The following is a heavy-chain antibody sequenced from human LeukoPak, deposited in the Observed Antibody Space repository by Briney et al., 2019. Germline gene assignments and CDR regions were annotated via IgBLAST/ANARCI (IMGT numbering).Heavy chain of an antibody. CDR2: IWYDGSNK. J-gene: IGHJ3*02. CDR1: GFTFSSYG. CDR3: ARDTSNRSPSAFDI. Sequence: TGGSLRLSCAASGFTFSSYGMHWVRQAPGKGLEWVAVIWYDGSNKYYADSVKGRFTISRDNSKNTLYLQMNSLGAEDTAVYYCARDTSNRSPSAFDIWGQGTMVTVSS. D-gene: IGHD3-16*02. V-gene: IGHV3-33*01.